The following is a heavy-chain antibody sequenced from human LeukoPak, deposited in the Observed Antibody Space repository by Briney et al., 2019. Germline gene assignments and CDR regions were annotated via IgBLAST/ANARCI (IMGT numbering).Heavy chain of an antibody. V-gene: IGHV4-31*03. CDR2: IYYSGST. CDR1: GGSISSGGYY. D-gene: IGHD3-10*01. CDR3: ARELPGNNWFDP. J-gene: IGHJ5*02. Sequence: SQTLSLTCTVSGGSISSGGYYWSWIRQHPGKGLEWIGYIYYSGSTYYNPSFKSRVTISVDTSKNQFSLKLSSVTAADTAVYYCARELPGNNWFDPWGQGTLVTVSS.